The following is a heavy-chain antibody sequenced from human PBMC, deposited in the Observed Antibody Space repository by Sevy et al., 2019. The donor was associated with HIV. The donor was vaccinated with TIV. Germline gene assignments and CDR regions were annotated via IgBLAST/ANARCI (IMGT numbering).Heavy chain of an antibody. Sequence: GGSLRLSCAASGFTFSSYGMHWVRQAPGKGLEWVAFIRYDESNKYYEDSVKGQFTISRDNSKNTLYLQMNSLRAEETAVYYCAKEGSIAARNYYYGMDVWGQGTTVTVSS. CDR2: IRYDESNK. J-gene: IGHJ6*02. CDR3: AKEGSIAARNYYYGMDV. D-gene: IGHD6-6*01. CDR1: GFTFSSYG. V-gene: IGHV3-30*02.